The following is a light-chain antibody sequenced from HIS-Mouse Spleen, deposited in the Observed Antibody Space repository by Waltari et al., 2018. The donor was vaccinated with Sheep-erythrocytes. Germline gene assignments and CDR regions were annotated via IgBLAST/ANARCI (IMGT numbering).Light chain of an antibody. CDR3: QQYGSSPPWT. CDR2: GAS. J-gene: IGKJ1*01. CDR1: QSVSSSY. Sequence: DIVSTQSPGTLSLSPGETATLSCRASQSVSSSYLAWYQQKPGQAPRLLIYGASSRATGIPDRFSGSGSGTDFTLTISRLEPEDFAVYYCQQYGSSPPWTFGQGTKVEIK. V-gene: IGKV3-20*01.